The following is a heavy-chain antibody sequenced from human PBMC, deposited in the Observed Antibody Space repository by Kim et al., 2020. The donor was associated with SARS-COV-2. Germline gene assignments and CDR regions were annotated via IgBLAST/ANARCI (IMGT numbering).Heavy chain of an antibody. CDR3: ARRISSWYGRDYYYYYGMDV. V-gene: IGHV4-34*01. CDR1: GGSFSGYY. D-gene: IGHD6-13*01. J-gene: IGHJ6*02. CDR2: INHSGST. Sequence: SETLSLTCAVYGGSFSGYYWSWIRQPPGKGLEWIGEINHSGSTNYNPSLKSRVTISVDTSKNQFSLKLSSVTAADTAVYYCARRISSWYGRDYYYYYGMDVWGQGTTVTVSS.